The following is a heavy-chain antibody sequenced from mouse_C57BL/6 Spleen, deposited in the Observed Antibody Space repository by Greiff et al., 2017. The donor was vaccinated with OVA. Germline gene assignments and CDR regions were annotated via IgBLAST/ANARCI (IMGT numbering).Heavy chain of an antibody. V-gene: IGHV1-20*01. J-gene: IGHJ1*03. CDR1: GYSFTGYF. Sequence: VQLKQSGPELVKPGDSVKISCKASGYSFTGYFMNWVMQSHGKSLEWIGRINPYNGDTFYNQKFKGKATLTVDKSSSTAHMELRSLTSEDSAVYYCARDYGSSNWYFDVWGTGTTVSVAS. CDR3: ARDYGSSNWYFDV. CDR2: INPYNGDT. D-gene: IGHD1-1*01.